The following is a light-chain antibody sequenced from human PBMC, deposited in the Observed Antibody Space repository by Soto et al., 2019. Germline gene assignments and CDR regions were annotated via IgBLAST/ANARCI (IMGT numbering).Light chain of an antibody. CDR1: QSVSSNY. CDR3: QHYGSSPET. CDR2: GAS. V-gene: IGKV3-20*01. Sequence: EIVLTQSPRTLSLSPGERATLSCRASQSVSSNYLAWYQQKPGQAPRLLIYGASSRATGIPDRFSGSGSGTDFTLTISRLEPEDFAVYYCQHYGSSPETFGQGTKVDSK. J-gene: IGKJ1*01.